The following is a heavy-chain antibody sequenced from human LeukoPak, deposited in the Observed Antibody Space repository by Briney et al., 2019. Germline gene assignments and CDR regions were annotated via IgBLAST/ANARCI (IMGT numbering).Heavy chain of an antibody. D-gene: IGHD4-23*01. CDR2: ISAYNGNT. V-gene: IGHV1-18*01. CDR1: GYTFSSYG. CDR3: AREVYGGNSGEIDY. J-gene: IGHJ4*02. Sequence: ASVKVSCKASGYTFSSYGISWVRQAPGQVLEWIGWISAYNGNTNYAQKLQGRVTMTTDTSTSTAYMELRSLRSDDTAVYYCAREVYGGNSGEIDYWGQGTLVTVSS.